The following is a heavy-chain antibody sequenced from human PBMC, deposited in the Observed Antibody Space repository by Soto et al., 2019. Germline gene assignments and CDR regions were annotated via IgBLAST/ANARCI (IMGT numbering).Heavy chain of an antibody. V-gene: IGHV3-21*01. CDR3: AREGALKPFSS. CDR2: ISGSSVYI. CDR1: GFTLSNYN. Sequence: WGSLRLSCVASGFTLSNYNMNWVRLAPGKGLEWVSHISGSSVYIHYADSVKGRFTISRDNAKNSVYLQMDSLRAEDTAVYYCAREGALKPFSSWGQGALVTVSS. J-gene: IGHJ5*02.